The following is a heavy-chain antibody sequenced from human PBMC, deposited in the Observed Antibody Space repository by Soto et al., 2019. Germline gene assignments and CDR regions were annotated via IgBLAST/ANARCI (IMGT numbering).Heavy chain of an antibody. J-gene: IGHJ4*02. CDR1: GFTFSDYY. Sequence: GGSLRLSCAASGFTFSDYYMSWIRQAPGKGLEWISYISSKSNYKNHADSVRGRFTISRDNAKNSLYLQMNGLRAEDTAVYYCARATGYYHTSGYDSWGQGTPVTVSS. D-gene: IGHD3-22*01. V-gene: IGHV3-11*06. CDR3: ARATGYYHTSGYDS. CDR2: ISSKSNYK.